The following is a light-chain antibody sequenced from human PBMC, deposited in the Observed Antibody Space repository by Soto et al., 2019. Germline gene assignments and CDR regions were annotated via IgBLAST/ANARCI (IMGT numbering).Light chain of an antibody. CDR3: QQYNIWPLT. V-gene: IGKV3D-15*01. CDR1: QTVSDN. CDR2: GAS. J-gene: IGKJ4*01. Sequence: EIVMTQSPATLSVSPGERATLSCRTSQTVSDNLAWYQQKPGQAPRLLIYGASTRATGIPARFSGSGSGTEFTLTIDTLQSEDFAVYYCQQYNIWPLTFGGGTKLEIK.